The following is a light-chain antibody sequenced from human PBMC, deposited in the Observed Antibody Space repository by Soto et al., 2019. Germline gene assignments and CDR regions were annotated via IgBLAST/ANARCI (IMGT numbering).Light chain of an antibody. CDR2: DAS. Sequence: EIVMTQSPASQSVSPGERVTLSCRASQSVSSNLAWYQQQPGQTPRLLIYDASTRVFGIPARFSGSVSGTEFTLTISSLQSEDFAVYYCQQYNDWLYTFGQGTKLEIK. CDR3: QQYNDWLYT. J-gene: IGKJ2*01. CDR1: QSVSSN. V-gene: IGKV3-15*01.